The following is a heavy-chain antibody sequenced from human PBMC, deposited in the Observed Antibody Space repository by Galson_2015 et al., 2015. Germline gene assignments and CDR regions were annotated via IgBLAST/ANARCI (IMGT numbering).Heavy chain of an antibody. CDR2: IKQDGSEK. Sequence: SLRLSCAASGFTFSIYWMTWVRQASGKGLEWVANIKQDGSEKYYVDSVKGRFTISRDNAKNSLYLQMNSLRAEDTAVYYCARDRLYGSESYYDNDALDTRGQMPVLVLSS. D-gene: IGHD3-10*01. CDR3: ARDRLYGSESYYDNDALDT. J-gene: IGHJ3*02. V-gene: IGHV3-7*01. CDR1: GFTFSIYW.